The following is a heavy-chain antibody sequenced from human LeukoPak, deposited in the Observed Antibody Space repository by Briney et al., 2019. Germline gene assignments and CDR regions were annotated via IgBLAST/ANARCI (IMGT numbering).Heavy chain of an antibody. D-gene: IGHD2-15*01. J-gene: IGHJ3*02. CDR1: GFTFSSYA. CDR2: ISGSGGST. V-gene: IGHV3-23*01. Sequence: PGGSLRLSCAASGFTFSSYAMSWVRQAPGKGLEWVSAISGSGGSTYYADSVKGRFTISRDNSKNTLYLQMNSLRAEDTAVYYCAKPAGYCSSGSCLDAFDIWGQGTMVTVSS. CDR3: AKPAGYCSSGSCLDAFDI.